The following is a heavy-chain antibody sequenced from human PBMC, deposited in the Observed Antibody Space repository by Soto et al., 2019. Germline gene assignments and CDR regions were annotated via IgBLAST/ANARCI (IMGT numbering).Heavy chain of an antibody. Sequence: EVQLVESGGGLVQPGGSLRLSCAASGFTFSSYSMNWVRQAPGKGLEWGSYISSSSSTIYYADSVKGRFTISRDNAKNSLYLQMNSLRDEDTAVYYCAREASWDRSLDYWGQGTLVTVSS. V-gene: IGHV3-48*02. CDR1: GFTFSSYS. J-gene: IGHJ4*02. D-gene: IGHD6-13*01. CDR2: ISSSSSTI. CDR3: AREASWDRSLDY.